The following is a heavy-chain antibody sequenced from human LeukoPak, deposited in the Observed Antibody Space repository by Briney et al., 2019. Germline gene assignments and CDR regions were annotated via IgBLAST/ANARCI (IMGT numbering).Heavy chain of an antibody. CDR2: IKGDGSHT. Sequence: GGSLRLSCAASGFTFRNYWMHWIRQAPGKGLVWVSRIKGDGSHTIYADSVKGRFTISRDNTKNTLYLQMKSLRVEDSALYYCVRDWDHFDFDSWGQGTLVTVSS. D-gene: IGHD1-26*01. J-gene: IGHJ5*01. CDR3: VRDWDHFDFDS. V-gene: IGHV3-74*01. CDR1: GFTFRNYW.